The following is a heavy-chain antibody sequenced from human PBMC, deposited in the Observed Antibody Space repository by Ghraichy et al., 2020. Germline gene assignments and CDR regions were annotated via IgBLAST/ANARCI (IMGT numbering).Heavy chain of an antibody. Sequence: SETLSLTCTVSGGSISSSSYYWGWIRQPPGKGLEWIGSIYYSGSTYYNPSLKSRVTISVDTSKNQFSLKLSSVTAADTAVYYCARLEGRRHTAVAGLVWYFDLWGRGTLVTVSS. V-gene: IGHV4-39*01. CDR2: IYYSGST. J-gene: IGHJ2*01. D-gene: IGHD6-19*01. CDR3: ARLEGRRHTAVAGLVWYFDL. CDR1: GGSISSSSYY.